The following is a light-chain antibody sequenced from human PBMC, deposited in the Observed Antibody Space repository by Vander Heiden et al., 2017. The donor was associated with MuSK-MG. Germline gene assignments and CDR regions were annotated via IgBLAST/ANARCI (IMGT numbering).Light chain of an antibody. CDR2: GAS. CDR1: QTATSIY. CDR3: QQYGSSPRPT. J-gene: IGKJ4*01. V-gene: IGKV3-20*01. Sequence: EIVLTLSSGSLSLSPGETATLPCRACQTATSIYLPWFRHNPGQAPMLRVYGASSRPAGIADRFSGSGCGTDVTLTISRREPEEFAVYYCQQYGSSPRPTFGGGTKVEI.